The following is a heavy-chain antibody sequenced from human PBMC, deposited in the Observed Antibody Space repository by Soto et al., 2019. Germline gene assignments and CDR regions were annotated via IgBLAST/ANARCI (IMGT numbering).Heavy chain of an antibody. CDR2: IIPIFGTA. CDR1: GGTFSSYA. J-gene: IGHJ6*02. V-gene: IGHV1-69*13. Sequence: SVKVSCKASGGTFSSYAISWVRQAPGQGLEWMGGIIPIFGTANYAQKFQGRVTITADESTSTAYMELSSLRSEDTAVYYFARFAVVVAATPEGHYYYGMDVWGQGTTVTVSS. CDR3: ARFAVVVAATPEGHYYYGMDV. D-gene: IGHD2-15*01.